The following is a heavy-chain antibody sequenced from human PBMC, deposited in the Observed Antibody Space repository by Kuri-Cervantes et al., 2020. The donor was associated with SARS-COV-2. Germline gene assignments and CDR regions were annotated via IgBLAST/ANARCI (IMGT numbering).Heavy chain of an antibody. Sequence: SVKVSCKASGYTFTSYDINWVRQAPGQGLEWMGRIIPILGIANYAQKFQGRVTITADKSTSTAYMELSSLRSDDTAVYYCATWFGESPYWGQGTLVTVSS. V-gene: IGHV1-69*04. CDR1: GYTFTSYD. D-gene: IGHD3-10*01. J-gene: IGHJ4*02. CDR3: ATWFGESPY. CDR2: IIPILGIA.